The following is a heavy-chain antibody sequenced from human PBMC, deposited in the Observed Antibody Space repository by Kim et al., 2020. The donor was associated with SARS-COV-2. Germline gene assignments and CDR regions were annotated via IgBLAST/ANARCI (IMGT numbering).Heavy chain of an antibody. D-gene: IGHD6-19*01. CDR3: AYRGDQGIAVAAMRVPDGYFDL. Sequence: SVKVSCKASGGTFSSYAISWVRQAPGQGLEWMGGIIPIFGTANYAQKFQGRVTITADESTSTAYMELSSLRSEDTAVYYCAYRGDQGIAVAAMRVPDGYFDLWGRGTLVTVSS. CDR1: GGTFSSYA. CDR2: IIPIFGTA. J-gene: IGHJ2*01. V-gene: IGHV1-69*13.